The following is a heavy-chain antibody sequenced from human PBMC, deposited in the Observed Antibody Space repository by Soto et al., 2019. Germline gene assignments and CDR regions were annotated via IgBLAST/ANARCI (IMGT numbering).Heavy chain of an antibody. Sequence: QVQLQESGPGLVKPSETLALTCTVSGGSISSDCWSWIRQPPGKGLEWIGHIYHSGSTNYNPSLKSRVTISIDTSMRQFSLMLTSVTAADTAVYFCARETDHAYFDPWGQGTLVTVSS. CDR2: IYHSGST. CDR1: GGSISSDC. J-gene: IGHJ5*02. V-gene: IGHV4-59*01. CDR3: ARETDHAYFDP.